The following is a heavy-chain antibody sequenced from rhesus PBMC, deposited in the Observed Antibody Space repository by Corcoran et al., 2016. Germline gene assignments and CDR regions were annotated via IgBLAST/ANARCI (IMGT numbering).Heavy chain of an antibody. CDR1: GFSISTSGMG. CDR2: MYWDDDK. J-gene: IGHJ4*01. D-gene: IGHD2-39*02. Sequence: QVTLKESGPALVKPTQTLTLTCTFSGFSISTSGMGVGWIRQPPGTALEWLALMYWDDDKYYSTSLKSRLTISKDTSKNQVVLTMTNMDPVDTATYYCARTHIVVVVSATGHFDYWGQGVLVTVSS. CDR3: ARTHIVVVVSATGHFDY. V-gene: IGHV2-174*01.